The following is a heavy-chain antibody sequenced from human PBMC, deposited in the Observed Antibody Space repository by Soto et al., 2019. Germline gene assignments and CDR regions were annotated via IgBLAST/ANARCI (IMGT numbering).Heavy chain of an antibody. CDR3: ARARITIFGVVTIYYYGMDV. CDR1: GGTFSSYA. Sequence: QVQLVQSGAEVKKPGSSVKVSCKASGGTFSSYAISWVRQAPGQGIEWMGGIIPIFGTANYAQKFQGRVTITADDSTSTAYMELSSLRSEDTTVYYCARARITIFGVVTIYYYGMDVCGQGTTVTVSS. J-gene: IGHJ6*02. V-gene: IGHV1-69*01. CDR2: IIPIFGTA. D-gene: IGHD3-3*01.